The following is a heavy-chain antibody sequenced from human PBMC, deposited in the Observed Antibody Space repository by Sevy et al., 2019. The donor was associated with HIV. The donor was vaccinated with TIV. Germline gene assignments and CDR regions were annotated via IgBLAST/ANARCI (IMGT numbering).Heavy chain of an antibody. CDR3: ATGEGNIWNFDY. D-gene: IGHD1-20*01. Sequence: ASVKVSCKVSGYTLTELSMHWVRQPPGRGLEWVGGFDQEDGEIVYAQKFQGRVTMTEDTSTHTAYMDLSSLRSEDTAVYYCATGEGNIWNFDYCGQGTVVTVSS. CDR1: GYTLTELS. V-gene: IGHV1-24*01. J-gene: IGHJ4*02. CDR2: FDQEDGEI.